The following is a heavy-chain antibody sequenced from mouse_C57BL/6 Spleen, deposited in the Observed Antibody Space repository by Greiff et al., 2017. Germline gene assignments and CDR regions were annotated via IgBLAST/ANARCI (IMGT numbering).Heavy chain of an antibody. J-gene: IGHJ4*01. CDR2: IYPRSGNT. V-gene: IGHV1-81*01. CDR3: ARSSDYYAMDY. Sequence: VPLQQSGAELARPGASVKLSCKASGYTFTSYGISWVKQRTGQGLEWIGEIYPRSGNTYYNEKFKGKATLTADKSSSTAYMELRSLTSEDSAVYFCARSSDYYAMDYWGQGTSVTVSS. CDR1: GYTFTSYG.